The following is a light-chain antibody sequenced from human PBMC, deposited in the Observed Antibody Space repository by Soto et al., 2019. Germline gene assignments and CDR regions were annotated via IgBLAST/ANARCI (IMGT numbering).Light chain of an antibody. V-gene: IGLV2-11*01. CDR1: TSDVGAYNL. Sequence: QSVLTQSRSVSGSPGQSITLSCDGSTSDVGAYNLVSWYQQHPGEAPKLMIYDVIKRPSGVPYRFSGSKSGNTASLTISGLQADDEADYYCCSYAGNFIWVFGGGTK. J-gene: IGLJ3*02. CDR2: DVI. CDR3: CSYAGNFIWV.